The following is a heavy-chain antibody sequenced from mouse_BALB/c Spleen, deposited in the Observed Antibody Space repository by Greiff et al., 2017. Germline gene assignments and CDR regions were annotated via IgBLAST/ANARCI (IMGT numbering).Heavy chain of an antibody. V-gene: IGHV5-9-4*01. CDR3: AREDGNYAMDY. D-gene: IGHD2-1*01. J-gene: IGHJ4*01. Sequence: EVKLEESGGGLVKPGGSLKLSCAASGFTFSSYAMSWVRQSPEKRLEWVAEISSGGSYTYYPDTVTGRFTISRDNAKNTLYLEMSSLRSEDTAMYYCAREDGNYAMDYWGQGTSVTVSS. CDR2: ISSGGSYT. CDR1: GFTFSSYA.